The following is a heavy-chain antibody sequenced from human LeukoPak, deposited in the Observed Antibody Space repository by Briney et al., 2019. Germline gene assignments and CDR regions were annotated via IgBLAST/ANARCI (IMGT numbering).Heavy chain of an antibody. CDR1: GGSFSGYY. CDR2: INHSGST. D-gene: IGHD1-26*01. V-gene: IGHV4-34*01. CDR3: ARGRVGASLVY. J-gene: IGHJ4*02. Sequence: SETLSLTCAVYGGSFSGYYWSWIRQPPGKGLEWIGEINHSGSTNYNPSLKSRVTISVDTSKNQFSLKLSSVTAADTAVYYCARGRVGASLVYWGQGTLVTVSS.